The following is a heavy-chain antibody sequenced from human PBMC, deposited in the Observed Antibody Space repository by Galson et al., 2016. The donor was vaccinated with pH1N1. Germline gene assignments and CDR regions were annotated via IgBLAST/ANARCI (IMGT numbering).Heavy chain of an antibody. CDR1: GFTFSSYW. CDR3: ASYSSGGYDSFDY. V-gene: IGHV3-7*01. Sequence: SLRLSCAASGFTFSSYWMSWVRQAPGKGLEWAANIKQDGSEKYYVDSVKGRFTISRDNAKNSLYLQMNSLRAEDTAVYYCASYSSGGYDSFDYWGQGTLVTVSS. D-gene: IGHD6-19*01. CDR2: IKQDGSEK. J-gene: IGHJ4*02.